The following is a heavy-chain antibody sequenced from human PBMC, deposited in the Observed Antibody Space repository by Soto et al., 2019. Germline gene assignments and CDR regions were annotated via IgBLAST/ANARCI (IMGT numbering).Heavy chain of an antibody. CDR3: ARGREYYDSSGYSH. J-gene: IGHJ4*02. D-gene: IGHD3-22*01. CDR1: GGTFSSYT. CDR2: IIPILGIA. V-gene: IGHV1-69*02. Sequence: SVKVSCKASGGTFSSYTISWVRQAPGQGLEWMGRIIPILGIANYAQKFQGRVTITADKSTSTAYMELSSLRSEDTAVYYCARGREYYDSSGYSHWGQGTLVTVSS.